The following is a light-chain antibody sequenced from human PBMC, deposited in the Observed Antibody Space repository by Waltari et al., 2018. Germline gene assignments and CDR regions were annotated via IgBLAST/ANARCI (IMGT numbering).Light chain of an antibody. J-gene: IGLJ2*01. CDR3: CSYVGVTTVL. CDR1: NNDVGGYDL. Sequence: QSALTQPASVSGSPGQSITISCTGTNNDVGGYDLVSWYQQHPAKSPKLIIYEVHRRTSGVSNRFSCSKSGNTASLTISGLQAEDEAHYYCCSYVGVTTVLFGGGTTVAV. CDR2: EVH. V-gene: IGLV2-23*01.